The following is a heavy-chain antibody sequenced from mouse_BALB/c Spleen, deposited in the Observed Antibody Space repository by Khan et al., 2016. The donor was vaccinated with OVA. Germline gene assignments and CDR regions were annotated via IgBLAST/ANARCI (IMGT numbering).Heavy chain of an antibody. CDR2: ISPGSGDT. D-gene: IGHD1-2*01. V-gene: IGHV1-77*01. CDR1: GYTFTDYY. J-gene: IGHJ3*01. CDR3: ARRNYFGYSFAY. Sequence: QVQLQQSGAELARPGASVKLSCKASGYTFTDYYINWVKQRTGQGLEWIGDISPGSGDTYYNKKFKGKATLTADNSSTTAYMQLSSLTSEASAVYFYARRNYFGYSFAYWGLGTLVTVSA.